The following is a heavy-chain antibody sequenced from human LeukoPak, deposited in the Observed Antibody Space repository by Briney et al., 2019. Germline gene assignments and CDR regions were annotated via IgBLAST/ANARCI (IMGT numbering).Heavy chain of an antibody. CDR2: IYYSGST. CDR3: ARHNESIYFDY. V-gene: IGHV4-39*01. Sequence: SETLSLTCTVSGGSISNSSHYWGWIRQPPGKGLEWIGSIYYSGSTYYNPSLKSRVTISVDTSKNQFSLKLSSVTAADTAVYYCARHNESIYFDYWGQGTLVTVSS. D-gene: IGHD2-21*01. J-gene: IGHJ4*02. CDR1: GGSISNSSHY.